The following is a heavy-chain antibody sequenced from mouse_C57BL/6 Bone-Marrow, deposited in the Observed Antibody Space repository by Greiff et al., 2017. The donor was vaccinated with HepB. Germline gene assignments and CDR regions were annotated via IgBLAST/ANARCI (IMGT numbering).Heavy chain of an antibody. D-gene: IGHD1-1*01. CDR3: TLYYYGV. CDR1: GFNIKDDY. J-gene: IGHJ1*03. Sequence: VQLQQSGAELVRPGASVKLSWTASGFNIKDDYMHWVKQRPEQGLEWIGWIDPENGDTEYASKFQGKATITADTSSNTAYLQLSSLTSEDTAVYYCTLYYYGVWGTGTTVTVSS. CDR2: IDPENGDT. V-gene: IGHV14-4*01.